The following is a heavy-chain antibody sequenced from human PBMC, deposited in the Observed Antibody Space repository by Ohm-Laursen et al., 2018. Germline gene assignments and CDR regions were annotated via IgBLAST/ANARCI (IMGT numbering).Heavy chain of an antibody. CDR3: ARDRVVSSSWYFDRALYYYCGMDV. CDR2: ISSSSSYI. D-gene: IGHD6-13*01. CDR1: GFTFSSYS. V-gene: IGHV3-21*01. J-gene: IGHJ6*02. Sequence: SLRLSCTASGFTFSSYSMNWVRQAPGKGLEWVSSISSSSSYIYYADSVKGRFTISRDNAKNSLYLQMNSLRAEDTAVYYCARDRVVSSSWYFDRALYYYCGMDVWGQGTTVTVSS.